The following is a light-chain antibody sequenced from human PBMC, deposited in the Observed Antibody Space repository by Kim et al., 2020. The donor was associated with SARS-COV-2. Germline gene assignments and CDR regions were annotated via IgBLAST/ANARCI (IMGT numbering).Light chain of an antibody. Sequence: ELTQPPSASGTPGQRVTISCSGGSSNIGSNYLYWYRQLPGTAPKLLIYNNNQRPSGVPDRFSGSKSGTSASLAISGLRSEDESDYYCAAWDDSLSGWVFGGGTQLTVL. J-gene: IGLJ3*02. CDR1: SSNIGSNY. V-gene: IGLV1-47*01. CDR2: NNN. CDR3: AAWDDSLSGWV.